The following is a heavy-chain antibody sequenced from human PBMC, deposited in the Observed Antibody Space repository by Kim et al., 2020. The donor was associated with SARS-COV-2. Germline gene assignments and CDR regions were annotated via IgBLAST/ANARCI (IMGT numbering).Heavy chain of an antibody. CDR1: GYTLTELS. CDR3: ATDFAYGSGSYPRFDY. V-gene: IGHV1-24*01. Sequence: ASVKVSCKVSGYTLTELSMHWVRQAPGKGLEWMGVFDPEDGETIYAQKFQGRVTMTEDTSTDTAYMELSSLRSEDTAVYYCATDFAYGSGSYPRFDYWGQGTLVTVSS. D-gene: IGHD3-10*01. CDR2: FDPEDGET. J-gene: IGHJ4*02.